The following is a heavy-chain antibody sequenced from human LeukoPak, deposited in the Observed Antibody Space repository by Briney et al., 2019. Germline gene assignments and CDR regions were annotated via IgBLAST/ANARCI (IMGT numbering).Heavy chain of an antibody. Sequence: ASLKVSCKAPGYTFTGYNMHSVRPDPGEGLGWMGWINPNIGGTKYAQTFQRRVPMTRDTSISTPYMELSRLRSDDTAVYYCARDSGRITIFLAVPNYFAYWGQGALVTVSS. D-gene: IGHD3-9*01. CDR3: ARDSGRITIFLAVPNYFAY. J-gene: IGHJ4*02. V-gene: IGHV1-2*02. CDR1: GYTFTGYN. CDR2: INPNIGGT.